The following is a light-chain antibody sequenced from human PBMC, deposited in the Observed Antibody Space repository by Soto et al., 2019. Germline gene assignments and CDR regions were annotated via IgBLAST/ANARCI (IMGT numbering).Light chain of an antibody. CDR3: LQHCSSPYT. CDR1: QSVLYSSSSKNC. J-gene: IGKJ2*01. CDR2: WAS. V-gene: IGKV4-1*01. Sequence: DIVMTQSPDSLPVSLGERATINCKSSQSVLYSSSSKNCLVWYQQKPGQPTKVLIYWASTRESGVPDRFSGSGSGTDVTLTISILQAEDVAVDYCLQHCSSPYTFGQGTKLEI.